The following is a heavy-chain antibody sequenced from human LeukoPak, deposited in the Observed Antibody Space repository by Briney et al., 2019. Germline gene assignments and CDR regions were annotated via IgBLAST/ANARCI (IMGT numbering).Heavy chain of an antibody. CDR1: GGTFSSYA. CDR2: IIPIFGTA. D-gene: IGHD3-16*01. J-gene: IGHJ5*02. V-gene: IGHV1-69*13. CDR3: ARGPPPHYDYVWGNFNNWFDP. Sequence: GASVKVSCKAPGGTFSSYAISWVRQAPGQGLEWMGGIIPIFGTANYAQKFQGRVTITADESTSTAYMELSSLRSEDTAVYYCARGPPPHYDYVWGNFNNWFDPWGQGTLVTVSS.